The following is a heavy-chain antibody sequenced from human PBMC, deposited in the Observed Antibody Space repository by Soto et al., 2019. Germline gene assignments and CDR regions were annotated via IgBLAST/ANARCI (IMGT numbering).Heavy chain of an antibody. J-gene: IGHJ6*02. CDR3: AKPVWGDSSGYYYYGMDV. D-gene: IGHD3-22*01. CDR2: ISYDGSNK. V-gene: IGHV3-30*18. Sequence: PGGSLRLSCAASGFTFSSYGMHWVRQAPGKGLEWVAVISYDGSNKYYADSVKGRFTISRDNSKNTLYLQMNSLRAEDTAVYYCAKPVWGDSSGYYYYGMDVWGQGTTVTVS. CDR1: GFTFSSYG.